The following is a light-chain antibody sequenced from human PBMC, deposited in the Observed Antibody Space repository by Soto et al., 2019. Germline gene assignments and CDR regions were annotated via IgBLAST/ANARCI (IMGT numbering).Light chain of an antibody. V-gene: IGKV3-11*01. CDR1: QSVSSY. Sequence: EIVLTQSPATLSLSPGERATLSCRASQSVSSYLAWYQQKPGQAPRLLIYDASNRATGIPARFSGSGSGTDFTLTISRLEPEGFAVYYCQQYVSSPRTFGQGTKVDIK. J-gene: IGKJ1*01. CDR3: QQYVSSPRT. CDR2: DAS.